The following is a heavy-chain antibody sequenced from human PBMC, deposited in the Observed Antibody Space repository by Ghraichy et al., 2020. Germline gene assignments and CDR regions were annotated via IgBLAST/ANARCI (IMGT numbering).Heavy chain of an antibody. CDR1: GFTVSSNY. Sequence: GGSLRLSCAASGFTVSSNYMSWVRQAPGKGLEWVSVIYSGGSTYYADSVKGRFTISGDNSKNTLYLQMNSLRAEDTAVYYCARDLSGYGFDYWGQGTLVTVSS. CDR2: IYSGGST. CDR3: ARDLSGYGFDY. J-gene: IGHJ4*02. V-gene: IGHV3-66*01. D-gene: IGHD6-25*01.